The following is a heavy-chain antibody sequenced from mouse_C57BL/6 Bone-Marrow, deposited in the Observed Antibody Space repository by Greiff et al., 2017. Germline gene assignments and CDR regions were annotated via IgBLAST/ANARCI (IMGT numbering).Heavy chain of an antibody. CDR3: ARDEGGRSRGGY. CDR2: IHPNSGST. V-gene: IGHV1-64*01. Sequence: QVQLKQPGAELVKPGASVKLSCKASGYTFTSYWMHWVKQRPGQGLEWIGMIHPNSGSTNYNEKFKSKATLTVDKSSSTAYMQLSSLTSEDSEVYYCARDEGGRSRGGYWGQGTTLTVSS. CDR1: GYTFTSYW. D-gene: IGHD3-3*01. J-gene: IGHJ2*01.